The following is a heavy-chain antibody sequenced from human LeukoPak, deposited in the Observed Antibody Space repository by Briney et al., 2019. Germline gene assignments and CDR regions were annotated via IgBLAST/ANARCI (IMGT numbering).Heavy chain of an antibody. V-gene: IGHV3-21*01. CDR2: ISSSSSYI. Sequence: GGSLRLSCVASGFTFSSYSMSWVREGPGKRLEWVSPISSSSSYIYYADSVKGRFTISRDNAKNSLYMQMNSLRAEDTAVYYCARNIGIAVAGRLPDYWGQGTLVAVSS. J-gene: IGHJ4*02. CDR3: ARNIGIAVAGRLPDY. D-gene: IGHD6-19*01. CDR1: GFTFSSYS.